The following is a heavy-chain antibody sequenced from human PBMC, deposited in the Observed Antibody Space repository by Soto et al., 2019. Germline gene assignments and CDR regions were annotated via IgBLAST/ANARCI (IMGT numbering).Heavy chain of an antibody. CDR3: AREPPQRTGRKMDV. V-gene: IGHV4-31*03. J-gene: IGHJ6*02. Sequence: QVQLQESGPGLVKPSQTLSLTCTVTGGSMTSGDQYWTWIRHRPGEGLEWFGYINHRGSLYYNPSLKSRVSMSVETSKNPFPLNLSSVDGADTAVYYCAREPPQRTGRKMDVWGQGTTVTVSS. D-gene: IGHD3-10*01. CDR2: INHRGSL. CDR1: GGSMTSGDQY.